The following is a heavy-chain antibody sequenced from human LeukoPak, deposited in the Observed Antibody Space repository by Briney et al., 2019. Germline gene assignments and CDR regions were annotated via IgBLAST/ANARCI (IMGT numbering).Heavy chain of an antibody. J-gene: IGHJ4*02. CDR3: AGSSNVDRFVS. CDR1: GGSISSYTYY. D-gene: IGHD5-12*01. V-gene: IGHV4-39*01. CDR2: IYYSGST. Sequence: SETLSLTCTISGGSISSYTYYWGWIRQPPGKGLEWIGSIYYSGSTYYNPSLKSRVTISVDTSKNQFSLKLSSVTAADTAVYYCAGSSNVDRFVSWGQGTLVTVSS.